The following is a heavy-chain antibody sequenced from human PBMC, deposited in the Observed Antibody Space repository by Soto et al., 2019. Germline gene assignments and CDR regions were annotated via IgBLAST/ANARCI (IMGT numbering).Heavy chain of an antibody. D-gene: IGHD3-3*01. CDR2: ISGSDGKT. CDR1: GFSFASFA. Sequence: DVRLAESGGGLVQPGESLRLSCTTSGFSFASFAMTWVRQAPGKGLEWVATISGSDGKTYYADSVKGRFSISRDTSRNTLYLQMNSLRADDTAIYYCAKWSYLDYWGQGTRVTVSS. CDR3: AKWSYLDY. V-gene: IGHV3-23*04. J-gene: IGHJ4*02.